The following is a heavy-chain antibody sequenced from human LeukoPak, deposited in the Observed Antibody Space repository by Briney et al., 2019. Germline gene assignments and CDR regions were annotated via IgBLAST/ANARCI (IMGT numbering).Heavy chain of an antibody. J-gene: IGHJ4*02. CDR3: ARDTS. CDR2: IYYSGST. Sequence: SETLSLTCTVSGGSISSGGYYCSWIRQHPWKGLEWTGYIYYSGSTYYNPSLKSRVTISVDTSKNQFSLKLSSVTAADTAVYYCARDTSWGQGTLVTVSS. D-gene: IGHD3-3*01. CDR1: GGSISSGGYY. V-gene: IGHV4-31*03.